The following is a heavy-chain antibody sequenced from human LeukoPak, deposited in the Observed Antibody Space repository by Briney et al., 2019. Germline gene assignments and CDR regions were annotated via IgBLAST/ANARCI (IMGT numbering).Heavy chain of an antibody. Sequence: GGSLRLSCAASGFSFSTYAMSWVRQAPGKGLEWVSAISAGGATIYYADSVEGRFTVSRDNSKNTLYLHMNGLRADDTAVYYCAKDSGGTYFYYYYYMDVWGQGTTVTVSS. CDR2: ISAGGATI. V-gene: IGHV3-23*01. D-gene: IGHD1-26*01. CDR3: AKDSGGTYFYYYYYMDV. CDR1: GFSFSTYA. J-gene: IGHJ6*03.